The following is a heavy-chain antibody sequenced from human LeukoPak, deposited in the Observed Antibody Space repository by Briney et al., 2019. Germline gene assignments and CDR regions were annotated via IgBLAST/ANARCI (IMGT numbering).Heavy chain of an antibody. J-gene: IGHJ4*02. Sequence: SETLSLTCTVSGGSISSSSYYWGWIRQPPGKGLEWIGSIYYSGSTYYNPSLKSRVTISVDTSKNHFSLKLSSVTAADTAVYYCARHLAYSSSWGFGGLYWGQGTLVTVSS. V-gene: IGHV4-39*01. CDR3: ARHLAYSSSWGFGGLY. D-gene: IGHD6-6*01. CDR2: IYYSGST. CDR1: GGSISSSSYY.